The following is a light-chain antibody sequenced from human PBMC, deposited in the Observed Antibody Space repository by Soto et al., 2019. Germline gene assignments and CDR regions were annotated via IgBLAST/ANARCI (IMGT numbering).Light chain of an antibody. V-gene: IGKV3-20*01. CDR3: QQDGSSPTT. Sequence: EVVLPQSPVTLSFSPFERSTLSCRASQSFRGLLAWYQQKPGQAPRLLIYDAYNRATGIPPRFSGSGSGTDFTLTISRLEPEDFAVYYCQQDGSSPTTFGQGTKV. CDR2: DAY. J-gene: IGKJ1*01. CDR1: QSFRGL.